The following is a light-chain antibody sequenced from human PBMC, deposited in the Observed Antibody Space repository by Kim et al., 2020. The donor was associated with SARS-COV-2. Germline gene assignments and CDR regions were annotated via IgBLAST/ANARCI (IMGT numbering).Light chain of an antibody. CDR2: AKD. Sequence: SSELTQDPAVSVALGQTVTITCQGDSLGSYYASWYQQKPGRAPILVIYAKDNRPSGIPDRFSGSSSGNTASLTITGAQAEDEAEYYCNTRDNGDHHYVFGTGTKVTVL. V-gene: IGLV3-19*01. CDR3: NTRDNGDHHYV. CDR1: SLGSYY. J-gene: IGLJ1*01.